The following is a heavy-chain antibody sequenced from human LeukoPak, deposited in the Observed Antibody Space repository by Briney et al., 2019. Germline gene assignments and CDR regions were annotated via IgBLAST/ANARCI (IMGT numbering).Heavy chain of an antibody. CDR1: GYSISSGYF. J-gene: IGHJ4*02. Sequence: SETLSLTCAVSGYSISSGYFWGWIRPPPGKGLEWIGSIYHSGTTYYNPSLKSRVTISVGTSRNQFSLKLTSVTAADTAVYYCARERDFYGSGTYRDFDYWGQGTLVTVSS. CDR2: IYHSGTT. D-gene: IGHD3-10*01. CDR3: ARERDFYGSGTYRDFDY. V-gene: IGHV4-38-2*02.